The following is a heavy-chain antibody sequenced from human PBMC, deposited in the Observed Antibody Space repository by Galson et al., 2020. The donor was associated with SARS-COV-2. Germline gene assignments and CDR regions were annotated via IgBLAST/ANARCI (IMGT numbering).Heavy chain of an antibody. CDR3: ARWGTVTPDGSDAFDI. J-gene: IGHJ3*02. CDR2: INHSGST. CDR1: GGSFSGYY. V-gene: IGHV4-34*01. D-gene: IGHD4-4*01. Sequence: SETLSLTCAVYGGSFSGYYWSWIRQPPGKGLEWIGEINHSGSTNYNPSLKSRVTISVDTSKNQFSLKLSSVTAADTAVYYCARWGTVTPDGSDAFDIWGQGTMVTVSS.